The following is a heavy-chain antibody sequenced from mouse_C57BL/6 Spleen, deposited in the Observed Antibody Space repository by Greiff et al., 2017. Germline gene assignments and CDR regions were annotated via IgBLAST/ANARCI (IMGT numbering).Heavy chain of an antibody. CDR2: IYPRDGST. Sequence: VKLVESGPELVKPGASVKLSCKASGYTFTSYDINWVKQRPGQGLEWIGWIYPRDGSTKYNEKFKGKATLTVDTSSSTAYMELHSLTSEDSAVYFCARRGGSSSYYAMDYWGQGTSVTVSS. D-gene: IGHD1-1*01. CDR1: GYTFTSYD. CDR3: ARRGGSSSYYAMDY. J-gene: IGHJ4*01. V-gene: IGHV1-85*01.